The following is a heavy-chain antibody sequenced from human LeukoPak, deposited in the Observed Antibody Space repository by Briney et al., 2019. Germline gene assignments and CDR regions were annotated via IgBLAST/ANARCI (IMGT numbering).Heavy chain of an antibody. J-gene: IGHJ2*01. V-gene: IGHV3-21*06. D-gene: IGHD2-2*01. CDR3: ARALGYCGTSSCKHWYFDL. CDR1: GFTLSGHI. CDR2: MSSSGSFV. Sequence: GGSLRLSCASSGFTLSGHIINWVRQAPGKGLEWVSSMSSSGSFVYYADPVKGRFTISRDNAKNSLFLQMNSLRVEDTAVYYCARALGYCGTSSCKHWYFDLWGRGTLVTVSS.